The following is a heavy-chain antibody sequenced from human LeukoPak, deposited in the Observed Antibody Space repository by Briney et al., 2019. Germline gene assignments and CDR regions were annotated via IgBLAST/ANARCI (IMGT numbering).Heavy chain of an antibody. CDR2: INPNSGGT. D-gene: IGHD3-22*01. Sequence: ASVKVSCKASGYTFTGYYMHWVRQAPGQGLEWMGWINPNSGGTNYAQKFQGRVTMTRDTSISTAYMELSRLRSDDTAVYYCAREARGPDSSGYYYHWFDHWGQGTLVTVSS. CDR1: GYTFTGYY. CDR3: AREARGPDSSGYYYHWFDH. J-gene: IGHJ5*02. V-gene: IGHV1-2*02.